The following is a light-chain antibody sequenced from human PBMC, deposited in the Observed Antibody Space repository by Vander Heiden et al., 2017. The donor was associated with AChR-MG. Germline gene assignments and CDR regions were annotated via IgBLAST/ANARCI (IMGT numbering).Light chain of an antibody. J-gene: IGKJ3*01. Sequence: ILMTQSPAPLSVSPGEGATLSCRASQSVGSNLAWYQQKPGQAPRLLIYGASTRATGIPARFSGSGSGTEFTLTISSLQSEDFAVYYCQQYNNWPPRLTFGPGTKVDIK. CDR3: QQYNNWPPRLT. CDR1: QSVGSN. V-gene: IGKV3-15*01. CDR2: GAS.